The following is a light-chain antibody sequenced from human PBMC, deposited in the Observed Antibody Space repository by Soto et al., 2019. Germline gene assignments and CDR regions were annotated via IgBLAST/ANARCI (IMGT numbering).Light chain of an antibody. CDR1: SGSVSANHY. V-gene: IGLV8-61*01. J-gene: IGLJ3*02. CDR3: VLYMGSGIWV. CDR2: NTN. Sequence: TVVTQEPSFSVSPGRTVTLTCGLNSGSVSANHYPSWYQQTPGQAPRTLIYNTNTRSSGVPDRFFGSILGNKAALTITGARADDESDYYCVLYMGSGIWVFGGGTKLTVL.